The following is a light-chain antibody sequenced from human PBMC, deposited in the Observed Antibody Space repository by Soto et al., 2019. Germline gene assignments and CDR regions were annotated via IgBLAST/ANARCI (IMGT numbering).Light chain of an antibody. CDR3: LQVYSYPRT. CDR2: AAS. V-gene: IGKV1-6*02. Sequence: AIQMTQSPSSLSASVGDRVTITCRASQDIRNELGWYQQKPGKAPRLLIYAASTLQSGVPSRFSGSGSGADLTLTISRLQPEDFASYYCLQVYSYPRTFGTGTKVDIK. CDR1: QDIRNE. J-gene: IGKJ1*01.